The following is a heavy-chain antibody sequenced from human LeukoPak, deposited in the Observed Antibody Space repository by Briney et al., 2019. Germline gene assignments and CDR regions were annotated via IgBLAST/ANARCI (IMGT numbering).Heavy chain of an antibody. D-gene: IGHD6-19*01. CDR3: ARQAVAGYGTHYYFDY. J-gene: IGHJ4*02. CDR2: INHSGST. Sequence: PSETLSLTCAVYGGSFSGYYWSWIRQPPGKGLEWIGEINHSGSTNYNPSLKSRVTISVDTSKNQFSLKLSSVTAADTAVYYCARQAVAGYGTHYYFDYWGQGTLATVSP. V-gene: IGHV4-34*01. CDR1: GGSFSGYY.